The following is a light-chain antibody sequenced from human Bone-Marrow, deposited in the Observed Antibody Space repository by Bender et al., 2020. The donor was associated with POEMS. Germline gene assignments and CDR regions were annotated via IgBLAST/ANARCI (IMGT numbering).Light chain of an antibody. CDR2: SDN. CDR1: NSNIGTNA. Sequence: QSVLTQPPSASGTPGQRVTISCSGSNSNIGTNAVNWYQQFPGTAPKLLIYSDNQRPSGVPDRFYAFKSGTSASLAISGLQSEDEADYYCAAWDAGLSGVLFGAGTKLAI. CDR3: AAWDAGLSGVL. J-gene: IGLJ3*02. V-gene: IGLV1-44*01.